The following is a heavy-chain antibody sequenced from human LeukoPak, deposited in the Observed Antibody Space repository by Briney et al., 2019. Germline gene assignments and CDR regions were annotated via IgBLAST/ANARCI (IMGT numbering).Heavy chain of an antibody. D-gene: IGHD4-17*01. J-gene: IGHJ4*02. V-gene: IGHV3-23*01. CDR3: AKSYDYGDTLIDY. Sequence: SSIIGSGASTYYADSVKGRVTISRDNSKNTLYLQMNSLRAEDTAVYYCAKSYDYGDTLIDYWGQGTLVTVSS. CDR2: IIGSGAST.